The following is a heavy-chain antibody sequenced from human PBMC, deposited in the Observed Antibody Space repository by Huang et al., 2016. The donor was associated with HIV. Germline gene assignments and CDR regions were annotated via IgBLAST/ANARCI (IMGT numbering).Heavy chain of an antibody. CDR2: IKSKTDGGTT. V-gene: IGHV3-15*01. CDR1: GFTFSNAW. CDR3: TTESESSGWTMDHDAFDI. J-gene: IGHJ3*02. Sequence: EVQLVESGGGLVKPGGSLRLSCAASGFTFSNAWMSWVRQAPGKGLEWVGRIKSKTDGGTTDYAATVKGRFTISRDDSKNTLYLQMNSLKTEDTAVYYCTTESESSGWTMDHDAFDIWGQGTMVTVSS. D-gene: IGHD6-19*01.